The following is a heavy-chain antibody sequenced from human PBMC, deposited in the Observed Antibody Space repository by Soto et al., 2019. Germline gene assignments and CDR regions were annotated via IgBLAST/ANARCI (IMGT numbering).Heavy chain of an antibody. V-gene: IGHV3-72*01. D-gene: IGHD3-3*01. J-gene: IGHJ6*02. CDR1: GFTFSDHK. Sequence: GGSLRLSCAASGFTFSDHKMDWVRQAPGKGLEWVGRIRNKANSYTTEYAASVKGRFTISRDDSKNSLYLQMNSLKTEDTAVYYCTRLRILGVATTSYHTMDVWGQGTTVTVSS. CDR2: IRNKANSYTT. CDR3: TRLRILGVATTSYHTMDV.